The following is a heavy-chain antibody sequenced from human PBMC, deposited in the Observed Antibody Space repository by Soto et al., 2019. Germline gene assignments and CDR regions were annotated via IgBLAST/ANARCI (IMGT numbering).Heavy chain of an antibody. CDR1: GFNFYNYG. J-gene: IGHJ6*02. CDR2: VSYDGSNE. V-gene: IGHV3-30*18. Sequence: GGSLRLSCAASGFNFYNYGMHWVRQAPGKGLEWVAVVSYDGSNEHYADSVKGRFTISRDNSKKTLDLQMNSLRAEDTAVYYCAKDIALVRGVIMDMDVWGQGTTVTVS. D-gene: IGHD3-10*01. CDR3: AKDIALVRGVIMDMDV.